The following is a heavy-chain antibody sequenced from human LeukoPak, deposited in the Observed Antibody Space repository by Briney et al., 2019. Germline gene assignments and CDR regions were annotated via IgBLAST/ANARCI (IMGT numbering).Heavy chain of an antibody. CDR2: ISSSSSYI. CDR3: AKVIAAAGTIWFGP. D-gene: IGHD6-13*01. CDR1: GFTFSSYS. V-gene: IGHV3-21*01. J-gene: IGHJ5*02. Sequence: GGSLRLSCAASGFTFSSYSMTWVRQAPGTGLEWVSSISSSSSYIYYADSVKGRFTISRDNAKNSLYLQMNSLRAEDTAVYYCAKVIAAAGTIWFGPWGQGTLVTVTS.